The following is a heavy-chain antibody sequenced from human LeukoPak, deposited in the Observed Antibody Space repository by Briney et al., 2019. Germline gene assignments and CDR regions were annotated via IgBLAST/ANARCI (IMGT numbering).Heavy chain of an antibody. J-gene: IGHJ3*02. Sequence: PSQTLPLTCTVSGGSISSGDYYWIWIRKPPGKGLEGIGYIYYSGSTYYNPSLKSRVTISVDTSKNRFSLKLSSVTAADTAVYYCATHSSGYDSGNDAFDIWGQGTMVTVSS. CDR2: IYYSGST. D-gene: IGHD3-22*01. CDR1: GGSISSGDYY. V-gene: IGHV4-30-4*08. CDR3: ATHSSGYDSGNDAFDI.